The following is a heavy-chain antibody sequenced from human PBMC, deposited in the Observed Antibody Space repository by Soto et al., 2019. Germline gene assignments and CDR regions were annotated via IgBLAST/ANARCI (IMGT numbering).Heavy chain of an antibody. D-gene: IGHD3-3*01. CDR3: ARGRSDFWSGYSYYYGMDV. Sequence: ASVKVSCKASGYTFTGYYMHWVRQAPGQGLEWMGWINPNSGGTNYAQKFQGRVTMTRDTSISTAYMELSGLRSDDTAVYYCARGRSDFWSGYSYYYGMDVWGQGTTVTVSS. V-gene: IGHV1-2*02. J-gene: IGHJ6*02. CDR1: GYTFTGYY. CDR2: INPNSGGT.